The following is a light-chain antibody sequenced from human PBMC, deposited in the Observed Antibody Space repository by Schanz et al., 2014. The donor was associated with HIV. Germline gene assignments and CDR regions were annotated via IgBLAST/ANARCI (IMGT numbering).Light chain of an antibody. J-gene: IGLJ2*01. CDR2: DVS. V-gene: IGLV2-14*03. Sequence: QSALTQPASVSGSPGQSISIFCTGTSGDVGSYNYVSWYQQHPGKAPKLMIYDVSNRPSGVSSRFSGSKSGNTASLTISGLQAEDEADYYCLSYTSSSTLSHVVFGGGTKLTVL. CDR1: SGDVGSYNY. CDR3: LSYTSSSTLSHVV.